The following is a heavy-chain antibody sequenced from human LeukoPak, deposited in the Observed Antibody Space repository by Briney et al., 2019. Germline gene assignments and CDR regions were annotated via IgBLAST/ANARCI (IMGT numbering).Heavy chain of an antibody. Sequence: GRSLRLSCAASGFTFSSYAMHWVRQAPGKGLEWVAVISYDGSNKYYADSVKGRFTISRDNSKNTLYLQMNSLRAEDTAVYYCARDAYYYDSSGYYGGSYFDYWGQGTLVTVSS. CDR1: GFTFSSYA. CDR3: ARDAYYYDSSGYYGGSYFDY. CDR2: ISYDGSNK. J-gene: IGHJ4*02. V-gene: IGHV3-30-3*01. D-gene: IGHD3-22*01.